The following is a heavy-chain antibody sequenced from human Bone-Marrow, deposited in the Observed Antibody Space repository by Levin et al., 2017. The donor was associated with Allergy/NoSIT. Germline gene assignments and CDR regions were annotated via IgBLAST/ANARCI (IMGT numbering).Heavy chain of an antibody. CDR1: GLFVANHG. CDR3: VRHRGGGTYPSVFHLDS. J-gene: IGHJ4*02. Sequence: GGSLRLSCVASGLFVANHGMHWVRQAPGKGLEWVAIIWSTGIQKYYADSVEGRFTISRDTSKNTLYLDMNILRAEDTAVYYCVRHRGGGTYPSVFHLDSWGQGTLVTVSS. CDR2: IWSTGIQK. V-gene: IGHV3-33*04. D-gene: IGHD1-26*01.